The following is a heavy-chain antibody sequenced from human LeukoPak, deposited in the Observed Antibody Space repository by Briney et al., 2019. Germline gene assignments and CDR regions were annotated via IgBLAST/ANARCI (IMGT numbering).Heavy chain of an antibody. V-gene: IGHV1-2*02. D-gene: IGHD3-16*01. J-gene: IGHJ4*02. CDR3: TTSPGDPFDY. CDR1: GYTFTDFH. CDR2: INPNSGDT. Sequence: GASVKVSCQASGYTFTDFHIHWVRQAPGQGLEYMGWINPNSGDTNYAQKFQGRVTMTRDTSISTAYMELSSLRFDGTAVYYCTTSPGDPFDYWGQGTLDTVSS.